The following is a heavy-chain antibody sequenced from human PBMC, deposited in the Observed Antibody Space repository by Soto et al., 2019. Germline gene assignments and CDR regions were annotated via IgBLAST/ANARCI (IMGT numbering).Heavy chain of an antibody. CDR3: ARAERTSLRVFDY. Sequence: QVQLVESGGGVVQPGRSLRLSCAASGCTFSSYAMHWVRQAPGKGLEWVAVISYDGSNKYYADSVKGRFTISRDNSKNTLYLQMNRLRAEDTAVYYCARAERTSLRVFDYWGQGTLVTVSS. CDR2: ISYDGSNK. J-gene: IGHJ4*02. V-gene: IGHV3-30-3*01. CDR1: GCTFSSYA. D-gene: IGHD3-16*01.